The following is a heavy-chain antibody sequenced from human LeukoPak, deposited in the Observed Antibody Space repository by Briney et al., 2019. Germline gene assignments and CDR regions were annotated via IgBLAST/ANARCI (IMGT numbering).Heavy chain of an antibody. D-gene: IGHD3-10*01. CDR3: ARDKDGGADWFDP. CDR1: GGSITSYY. CDR2: IYYSGST. Sequence: PSETLSLTCTVSGGSITSYYWSWIRQPPGKGLEWIGYIYYSGSTNYNPSLESRVTISVDTSKNQFSLKLSSVTAADTAVYYCARDKDGGADWFDPWGQGTLVTVSS. V-gene: IGHV4-59*01. J-gene: IGHJ5*02.